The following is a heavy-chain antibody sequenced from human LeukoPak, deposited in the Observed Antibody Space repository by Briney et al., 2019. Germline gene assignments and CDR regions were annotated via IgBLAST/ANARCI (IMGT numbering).Heavy chain of an antibody. V-gene: IGHV1-18*01. CDR1: GYTFTSYG. D-gene: IGHD3-3*01. J-gene: IGHJ4*02. Sequence: GASVKVSCKASGYTFTSYGISWVRQAPGQGLEWMGRISAYNGNTNYAQKLQGRVTMTTDTSTSTAYMELRSLRSGDTAVYYCAGSIFGVSNPHYWGQGTLVTVSS. CDR2: ISAYNGNT. CDR3: AGSIFGVSNPHY.